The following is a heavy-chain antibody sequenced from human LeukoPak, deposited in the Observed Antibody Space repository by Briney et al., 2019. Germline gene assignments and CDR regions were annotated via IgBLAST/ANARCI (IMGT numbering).Heavy chain of an antibody. D-gene: IGHD6-19*01. V-gene: IGHV4-4*07. CDR3: ARKSRSGWDRIHYFDY. J-gene: IGHJ4*02. CDR1: GGSISNYY. CDR2: IYSSGST. Sequence: SETLSLTCTVSGGSISNYYWSWIRQPAGKGLEWIGRIYSSGSTNYNPSLKSRVTISVDTSKNQFSLKLSSVTAADTAVYYCARKSRSGWDRIHYFDYWGQGTLVTVSS.